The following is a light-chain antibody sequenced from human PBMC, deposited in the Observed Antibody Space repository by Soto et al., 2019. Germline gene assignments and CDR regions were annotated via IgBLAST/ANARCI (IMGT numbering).Light chain of an antibody. CDR3: LQDFQYLRT. CDR2: AAS. Sequence: AIQMTQSPSSLSASVCDRVTVTCRASQDIRSDVGWYQQKPGQAPKVLMYAASRLHSGVPSRFSGSGSGTDFSLTIGSLQSEDFATYYCLQDFQYLRTFGQGTKVDIK. J-gene: IGKJ1*01. V-gene: IGKV1-6*01. CDR1: QDIRSD.